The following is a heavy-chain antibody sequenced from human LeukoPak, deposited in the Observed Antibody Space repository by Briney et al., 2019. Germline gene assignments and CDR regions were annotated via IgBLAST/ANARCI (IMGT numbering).Heavy chain of an antibody. J-gene: IGHJ4*02. V-gene: IGHV3-23*01. CDR3: ARDDADYYDSRGPSYYFDY. D-gene: IGHD3-22*01. CDR2: ISGSGGST. CDR1: GFTFSSYA. Sequence: GGSLRLSCAASGFTFSSYAMSWVRQAPGKGLEWVSAISGSGGSTYYADSVKGRFTISRDNSKNALYLQMNSLRAEDTAVYYCARDDADYYDSRGPSYYFDYWGQGTLVTVSS.